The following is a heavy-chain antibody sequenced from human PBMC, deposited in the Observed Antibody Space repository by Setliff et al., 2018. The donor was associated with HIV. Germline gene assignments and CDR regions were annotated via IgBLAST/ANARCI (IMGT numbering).Heavy chain of an antibody. CDR1: GGSFSEYY. Sequence: PSETLSLTCAVYGGSFSEYYWSWIRQSPGKGLEYIGNIYYTGSTHHNPSLESRVATSLDTSKNQFSLKLSSVTAADTAVYYCARIVRWELVATSTFFYYYMDVWGKGTTVTVSS. D-gene: IGHD1-26*01. V-gene: IGHV4-34*01. CDR3: ARIVRWELVATSTFFYYYMDV. J-gene: IGHJ6*03. CDR2: IYYTGST.